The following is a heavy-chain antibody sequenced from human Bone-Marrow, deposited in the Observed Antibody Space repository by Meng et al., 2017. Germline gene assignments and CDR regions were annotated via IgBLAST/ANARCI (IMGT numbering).Heavy chain of an antibody. CDR1: GYTFPDYW. CDR2: INPKSGDT. CDR3: ARVQSSGWSPGY. J-gene: IGHJ4*02. D-gene: IGHD6-19*01. V-gene: IGHV1-2*06. Sequence: QGQLVQSGAVVETPGASVNVSCKASGYTFPDYWLHWVRRAPGQGLGWMGRINPKSGDTHYAQRFQGRVTMTRDTSTSTVYMELSSLRSEDTAVYYCARVQSSGWSPGYWGQGTLVTVSS.